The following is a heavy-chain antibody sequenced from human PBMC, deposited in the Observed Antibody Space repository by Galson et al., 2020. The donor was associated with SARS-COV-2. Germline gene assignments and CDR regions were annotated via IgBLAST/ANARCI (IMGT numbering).Heavy chain of an antibody. CDR1: GFTFSSYG. Sequence: GGSLRLSCAASGFTFSSYGMHWVRQAPGKGLEWVAVISYDGSNKYYADSVKGRFTISRDNSKNTLYLQMNSLRAEDTAVYYCAKDTFDYWGQGTLVTVSS. CDR2: ISYDGSNK. V-gene: IGHV3-30*18. CDR3: AKDTFDY. J-gene: IGHJ4*02.